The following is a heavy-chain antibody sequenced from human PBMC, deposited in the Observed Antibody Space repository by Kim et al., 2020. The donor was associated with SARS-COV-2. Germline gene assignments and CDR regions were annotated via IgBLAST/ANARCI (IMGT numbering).Heavy chain of an antibody. J-gene: IGHJ2*01. CDR1: GFTVSSNY. CDR3: VRDHYDSSGYYGLWYFDL. CDR2: FYSGGSA. D-gene: IGHD3-22*01. Sequence: GGSLRLSCEVSGFTVSSNYMSWVRQAPGKGLEWVSAFYSGGSAYYGDSVKGRFTISRDNSKNTLNLQMNSLRVEDTAVYYCVRDHYDSSGYYGLWYFDLWGRGTLAT. V-gene: IGHV3-53*01.